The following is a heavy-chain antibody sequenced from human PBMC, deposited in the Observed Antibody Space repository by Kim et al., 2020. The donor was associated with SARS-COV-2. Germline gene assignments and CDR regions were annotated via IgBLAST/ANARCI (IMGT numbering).Heavy chain of an antibody. CDR1: GYTFTGYY. CDR3: ARDFYYYGSGRPLGSMDV. Sequence: ASVKVSCKSSGYTFTGYYMHWMRQAPGQGLEWMGWINPNSGGTNYAQKFQGWVTMTRDTSISTVYMELSRLRSDDTAVYYCARDFYYYGSGRPLGSMDVWGQGTTVTVSS. V-gene: IGHV1-2*04. J-gene: IGHJ6*02. D-gene: IGHD3-10*01. CDR2: INPNSGGT.